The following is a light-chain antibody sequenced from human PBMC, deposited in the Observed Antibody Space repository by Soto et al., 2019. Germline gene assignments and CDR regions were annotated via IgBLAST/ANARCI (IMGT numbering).Light chain of an antibody. CDR1: QSIDTW. Sequence: DIQMTQSPSTLSASVGDRVTITCRASQSIDTWLAWYQQKPGKAPKLLIYKASFVESGVPSRFSGSGSGTEFILTISSLQPDDFATYYCQQYKTYSGTFGQGTKVEIK. V-gene: IGKV1-5*03. J-gene: IGKJ1*01. CDR2: KAS. CDR3: QQYKTYSGT.